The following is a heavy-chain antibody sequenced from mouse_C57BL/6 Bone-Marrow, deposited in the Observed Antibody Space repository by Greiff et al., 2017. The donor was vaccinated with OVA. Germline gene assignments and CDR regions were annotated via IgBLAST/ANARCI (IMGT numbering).Heavy chain of an antibody. J-gene: IGHJ2*01. CDR1: GYTFTSYW. Sequence: QVQLQQSGAELVKPGASVKLSCKASGYTFTSYWMHWVKQRPGQGLEWIGMIHPNSGSTNYNEKFKSKATLTVDKSSSTAYMQLSSLTSEDSAVYYRAEEFITTDFDYWGQGTTLTVSS. CDR2: IHPNSGST. CDR3: AEEFITTDFDY. D-gene: IGHD1-1*01. V-gene: IGHV1-64*01.